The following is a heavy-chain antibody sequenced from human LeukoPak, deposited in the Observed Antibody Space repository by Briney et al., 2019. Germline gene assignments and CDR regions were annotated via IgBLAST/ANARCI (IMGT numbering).Heavy chain of an antibody. CDR3: AGGRITIFGVVTLNWFDP. V-gene: IGHV1-69*04. D-gene: IGHD3-3*01. CDR2: IIPILGIA. Sequence: ASVKVSCKASGHTFTSYDINWVRQATGQGLEWMGRIIPILGIANYAQKFQGRVTITADKSTSTAYMELSSLRSEDTAVYYCAGGRITIFGVVTLNWFDPWGQGTLVTVSS. J-gene: IGHJ5*02. CDR1: GHTFTSYD.